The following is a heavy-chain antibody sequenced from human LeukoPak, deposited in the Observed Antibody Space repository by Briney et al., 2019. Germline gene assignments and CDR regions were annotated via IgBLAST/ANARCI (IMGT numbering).Heavy chain of an antibody. CDR3: ARNKGPYHSSGPDY. CDR1: GGSFSGYY. V-gene: IGHV4-31*11. J-gene: IGHJ4*02. Sequence: SETLSLTCAVYGGSFSGYYWSWIRQHPGKGLEWIGYIYYSGSTYYNPSLKSRVTISVDTSKNQFSLKLSSVTAADTAVYYCARNKGPYHSSGPDYWGQGTLVTVSS. D-gene: IGHD3-22*01. CDR2: IYYSGST.